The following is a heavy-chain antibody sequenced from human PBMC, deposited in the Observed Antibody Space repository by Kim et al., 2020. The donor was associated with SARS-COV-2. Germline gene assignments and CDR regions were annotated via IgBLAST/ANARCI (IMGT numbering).Heavy chain of an antibody. CDR1: GYTFTDHY. Sequence: ASVKVSCKASGYTFTDHYIHWLRQAPGQGLEWVGWINPDSGVTLSSREFQGRVTVTADTSISTAYMELTGLRSDDTAVYYCARDRLQQVTLYFCDHWGQGTLVSVSS. V-gene: IGHV1-2*02. D-gene: IGHD2-21*02. CDR2: INPDSGVT. J-gene: IGHJ4*02. CDR3: ARDRLQQVTLYFCDH.